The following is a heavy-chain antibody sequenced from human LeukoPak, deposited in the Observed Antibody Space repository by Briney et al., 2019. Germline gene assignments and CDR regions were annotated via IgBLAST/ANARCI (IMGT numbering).Heavy chain of an antibody. V-gene: IGHV1-69*05. J-gene: IGHJ4*02. CDR2: IIPIFGTA. CDR1: GGTFSSYA. CDR3: ARDSGVDFWSGYYLDY. D-gene: IGHD3-3*01. Sequence: ASVKVSCKASGGTFSSYAISWLRQAPGQGLEWMGGIIPIFGTANYAQKFQGRVTITTDESTSTAYMELSSLRSEDTAVYYCARDSGVDFWSGYYLDYWGQGTLVTVSS.